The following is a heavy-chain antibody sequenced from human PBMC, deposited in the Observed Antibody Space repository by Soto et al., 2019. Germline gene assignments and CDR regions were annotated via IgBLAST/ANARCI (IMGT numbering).Heavy chain of an antibody. CDR3: ARDRGYSSGWYSDY. D-gene: IGHD6-19*01. J-gene: IGHJ4*02. CDR2: IWYDGSNK. Sequence: GGSLRLSCAASGFTFSSYGMHWVRQAPGKGLEWVAVIWYDGSNKYYADSVRGRFTISRDNSKNTLYLQMNSLRAEDTAVYYCARDRGYSSGWYSDYWGQGTLVTVS. CDR1: GFTFSSYG. V-gene: IGHV3-33*01.